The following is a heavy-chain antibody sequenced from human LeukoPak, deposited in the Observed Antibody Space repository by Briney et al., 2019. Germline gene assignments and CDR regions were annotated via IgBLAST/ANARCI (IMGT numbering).Heavy chain of an antibody. V-gene: IGHV1-69*13. Sequence: ASVKVSCKASGGTFISYAISWVRQAPGQGLEWMGGIIPIFGTANYAQKFQGRVTITADESTSTAYMELSSLRSEDTAVYYCATGSGSPPYYYGMDVWGQGTTVTVS. CDR3: ATGSGSPPYYYGMDV. D-gene: IGHD3-10*01. CDR2: IIPIFGTA. J-gene: IGHJ6*02. CDR1: GGTFISYA.